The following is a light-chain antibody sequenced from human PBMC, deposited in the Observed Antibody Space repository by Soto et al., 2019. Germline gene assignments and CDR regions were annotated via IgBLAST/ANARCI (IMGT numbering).Light chain of an antibody. CDR3: SSYTSGFYV. CDR2: DVS. CDR1: SSDVGGYNY. J-gene: IGLJ1*01. V-gene: IGLV2-14*01. Sequence: QSALTQPASVSGSPGQSITISCTGTSSDVGGYNYVSWYQQHPGKAPKLMIYDVSDRPSGVSNRFSGSKSGNTASLTISGLQAEDEADYYCSSYTSGFYVFGTGTKLTVI.